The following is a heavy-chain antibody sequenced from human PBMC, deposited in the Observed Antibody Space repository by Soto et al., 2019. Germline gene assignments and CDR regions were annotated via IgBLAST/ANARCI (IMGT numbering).Heavy chain of an antibody. CDR2: ISYDGSNK. CDR3: AKDIFPYSSSPLVMDV. CDR1: GFTFSSYG. D-gene: IGHD6-6*01. Sequence: GGSLRLSCAASGFTFSSYGMHWVRQAPGKGLEWVAVISYDGSNKYYADSVKGRFTISRDNSKNTLYLQMNSLRAEDTAVYYCAKDIFPYSSSPLVMDVWGRGTTVTVSS. J-gene: IGHJ6*02. V-gene: IGHV3-30*18.